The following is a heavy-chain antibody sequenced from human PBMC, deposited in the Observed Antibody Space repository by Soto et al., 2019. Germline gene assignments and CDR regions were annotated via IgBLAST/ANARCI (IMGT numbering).Heavy chain of an antibody. CDR3: ARDGGVQARSDP. J-gene: IGHJ5*02. CDR1: GYTFTSYG. V-gene: IGHV1-18*01. CDR2: ISAYNGNT. D-gene: IGHD1-1*01. Sequence: QVQLVQSGAEVKKPGASVKVSCKASGYTFTSYGISWVRQAPGQGLEWMGWISAYNGNTNYAQKIQGRDTMTTDTPTSPAYMELRSLRSDDPAEYYCARDGGVQARSDPWGQGALVTVSS.